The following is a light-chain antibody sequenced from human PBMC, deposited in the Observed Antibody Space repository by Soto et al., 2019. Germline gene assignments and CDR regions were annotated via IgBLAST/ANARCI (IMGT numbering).Light chain of an antibody. V-gene: IGKV3-20*01. CDR2: DAS. Sequence: EIVLTQSPDTLSLYQGERATLSCRASQSIRSERLAWYQQKPGQAPRLVIFDASNRASGMPERFSGSGSGTDFTLTIARLEPEDFAVYYCQEYDGAPITFGLGTRLEIK. CDR3: QEYDGAPIT. J-gene: IGKJ5*01. CDR1: QSIRSER.